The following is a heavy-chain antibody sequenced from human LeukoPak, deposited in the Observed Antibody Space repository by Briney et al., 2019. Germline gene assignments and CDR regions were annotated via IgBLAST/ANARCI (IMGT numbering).Heavy chain of an antibody. CDR1: GGSISGYY. V-gene: IGHV4-59*01. D-gene: IGHD6-19*01. CDR2: IYYSGST. Sequence: PSETLSLTCTVSGGSISGYYWTWIRQPPGKGLEWGGYIYYSGSTDYNPSLKSRVTISVDTSKNQFSLKLDSVTAADTAVYYCARGGRGYSSGWYTGAIDYWGQGTLVTVSS. CDR3: ARGGRGYSSGWYTGAIDY. J-gene: IGHJ4*02.